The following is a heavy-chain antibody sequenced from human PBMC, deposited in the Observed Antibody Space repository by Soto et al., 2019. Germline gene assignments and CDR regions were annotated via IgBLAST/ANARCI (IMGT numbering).Heavy chain of an antibody. D-gene: IGHD3-3*01. CDR2: IYHGGSN. J-gene: IGHJ6*02. CDR3: ARSYDFWSGSPGYYGMDA. Sequence: SETLSLTCIVSGASVTRDGNCWTWIRQTPGKGLEFVASIYHGGSNFYNPSLRSRVTISLARSKNQFSLKLRYVTAAATAVYYCARSYDFWSGSPGYYGMDAWGQGTTVTVSS. V-gene: IGHV4-30-2*01. CDR1: GASVTRDGNC.